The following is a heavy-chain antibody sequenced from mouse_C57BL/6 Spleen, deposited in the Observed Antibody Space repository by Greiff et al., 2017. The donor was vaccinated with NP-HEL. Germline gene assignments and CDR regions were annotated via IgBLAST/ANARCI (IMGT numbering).Heavy chain of an antibody. J-gene: IGHJ3*01. V-gene: IGHV1-42*01. CDR2: INPSTGGT. CDR1: GYSFTGYY. D-gene: IGHD5-5*01. CDR3: ARTSYEFAY. Sequence: EVQLQQSGPELVKPGASVKISCKASGYSFTGYYMNWVKQSPEKSLEWIGEINPSTGGTTYNQKFKAKATLTVDKSSSTAYMQLKSLTSEDSAVYYSARTSYEFAYWGQGTLVTVSA.